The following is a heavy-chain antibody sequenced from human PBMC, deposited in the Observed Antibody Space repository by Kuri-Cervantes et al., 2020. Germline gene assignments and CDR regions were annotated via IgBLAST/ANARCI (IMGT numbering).Heavy chain of an antibody. CDR1: GYTFTSYA. CDR2: INAGNGNT. V-gene: IGHV1-3*01. CDR3: ARGDVLLWFGGKYGMDV. Sequence: ASVKVSCKASGYTFTSYAMHWVRQAPGQRLEWMGWINAGNGNTKYSQKFQGRVTITRDTSASTAYMELSSLRSEDTAVYYCARGDVLLWFGGKYGMDVWGQGTTVTVSS. D-gene: IGHD3-10*01. J-gene: IGHJ6*02.